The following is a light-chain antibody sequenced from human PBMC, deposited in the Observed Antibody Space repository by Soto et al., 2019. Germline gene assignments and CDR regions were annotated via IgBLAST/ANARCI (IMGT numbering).Light chain of an antibody. CDR2: KAS. CDR3: QQYNNYSGP. V-gene: IGKV1-5*03. CDR1: QSINSW. J-gene: IGKJ2*01. Sequence: DIQMTQSPSTLSASVGDRVTITCRASQSINSWLAWYQQKPGKAPKLLIYKASSFESGVPSRFSGSGSGTEFTLTISSLQPAAFAPYYCQQYNNYSGPFGQGTQLEIK.